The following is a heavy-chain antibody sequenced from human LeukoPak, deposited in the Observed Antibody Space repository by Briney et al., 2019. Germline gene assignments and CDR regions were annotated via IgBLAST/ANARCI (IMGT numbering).Heavy chain of an antibody. CDR1: GGSISSGGYY. V-gene: IGHV4-30-2*01. D-gene: IGHD2-2*01. CDR2: INHSGST. Sequence: TTSQTLSLTCTVSGGSISSGGYYWSWIRQPPGKGLEWIGEINHSGSTNYNPSLKSRVTISVDTSKNQFSLKLSSVTAADTAVYYCARSVVPAEDYYYGMDVWGQGTTVTVSS. J-gene: IGHJ6*02. CDR3: ARSVVPAEDYYYGMDV.